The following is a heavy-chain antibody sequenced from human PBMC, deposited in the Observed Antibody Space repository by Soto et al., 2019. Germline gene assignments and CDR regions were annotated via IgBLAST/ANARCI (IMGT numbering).Heavy chain of an antibody. J-gene: IGHJ4*02. CDR2: IIPIFGTA. D-gene: IGHD6-19*01. V-gene: IGHV1-69*01. CDR1: GGTFGSCA. CDR3: ARRHGYSSGWRKEYSLDY. Sequence: ASVRVSCRAAGGTFGSCAISWVRQAPGQGLEWMGGIIPIFGTANYAQKFQGRVTITADESTSTAYMEPSSLRSEDTAVYYCARRHGYSSGWRKEYSLDYWGQGTLVTVSS.